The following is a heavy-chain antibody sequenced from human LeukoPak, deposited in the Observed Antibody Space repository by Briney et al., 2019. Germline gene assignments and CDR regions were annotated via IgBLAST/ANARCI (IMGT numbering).Heavy chain of an antibody. D-gene: IGHD3-10*01. CDR1: GFTFDDYA. CDR3: AKDISPTTMVRGANAFDI. J-gene: IGHJ3*02. V-gene: IGHV3-9*01. Sequence: GGSLRLSCAASGFTFDDYAMHWVRQAPGKGLEWVSGISWNSGSIGYADSVKGRFTISRDNAKNSLYLQMNCLRAEDTALYYCAKDISPTTMVRGANAFDIWGQGTMVTVSS. CDR2: ISWNSGSI.